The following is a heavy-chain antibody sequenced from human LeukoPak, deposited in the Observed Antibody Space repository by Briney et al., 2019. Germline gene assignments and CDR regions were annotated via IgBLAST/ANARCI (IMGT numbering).Heavy chain of an antibody. V-gene: IGHV3-30*02. CDR2: IRYDGSNK. Sequence: PGGSLRLSCAASGFTFSSYGMHWVRQAPGKGLEWVAFIRYDGSNKYYADSVKGRFTISRDNSKNTLYLQMNSLRAEDTAVYYCAKDSTDDCSLFYYSYYMDVWGKGTTVTSSS. CDR1: GFTFSSYG. J-gene: IGHJ6*03. D-gene: IGHD4-11*01. CDR3: AKDSTDDCSLFYYSYYMDV.